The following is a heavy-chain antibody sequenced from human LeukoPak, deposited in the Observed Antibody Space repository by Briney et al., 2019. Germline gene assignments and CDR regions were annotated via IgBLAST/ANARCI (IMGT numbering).Heavy chain of an antibody. V-gene: IGHV4-34*01. D-gene: IGHD3-22*01. CDR2: INHSGST. CDR3: ARGRYYYDSSGYDAFDI. J-gene: IGHJ3*02. Sequence: SETLSLTCAVYGGSFSGYYWSWIRQPPGKGLEWIGEINHSGSTNYNPSLKSRVTISVDTSKNQFSLKLSSVTAADTAVYYCARGRYYYDSSGYDAFDIWGQGTMVTVSS. CDR1: GGSFSGYY.